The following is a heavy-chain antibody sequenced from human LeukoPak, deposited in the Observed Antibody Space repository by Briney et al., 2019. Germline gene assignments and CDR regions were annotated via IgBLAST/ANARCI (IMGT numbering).Heavy chain of an antibody. J-gene: IGHJ4*02. V-gene: IGHV1-2*04. D-gene: IGHD3-10*01. CDR3: ARSTTDYYGSGSYYTDHALFDY. CDR1: GYTFTGYY. CDR2: INPNSGGT. Sequence: VASVKVSCKASGYTFTGYYMHWVRQAPGQGLEWMGWINPNSGGTNYAQKFQGWVTMTRDTSISTAYMELSRLRSDDTAVYYCARSTTDYYGSGSYYTDHALFDYWGQGTLVTVSS.